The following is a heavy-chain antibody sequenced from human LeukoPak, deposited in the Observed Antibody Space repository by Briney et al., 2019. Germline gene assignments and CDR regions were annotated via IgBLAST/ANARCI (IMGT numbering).Heavy chain of an antibody. CDR2: IYYSGST. V-gene: IGHV4-59*12. Sequence: SETLSLTCTVSGGSISSYYWSWIRQPPGKGLEWIGYIYYSGSTNYNPSLKSRVTISVDTSKNQFSLKLSSVTAADTAMYYCASLGNSYSYGSAYYYYYMDVWGKGTTVTVSS. CDR3: ASLGNSYSYGSAYYYYYMDV. D-gene: IGHD5-18*01. CDR1: GGSISSYY. J-gene: IGHJ6*03.